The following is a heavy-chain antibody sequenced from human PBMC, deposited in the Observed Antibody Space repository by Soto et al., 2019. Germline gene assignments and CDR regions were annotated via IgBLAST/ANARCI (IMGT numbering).Heavy chain of an antibody. CDR3: AADLPYGSGSYYKMKADYYGMDV. D-gene: IGHD3-10*01. Sequence: SVKVSWKASGFTFTSSAVQWVRQARGQRLEWIGWIVVGSGNTNYAQKFQERVTITRDMSTSTAYMELSSLRSEDTAVYYCAADLPYGSGSYYKMKADYYGMDVWGQGTTVTISS. J-gene: IGHJ6*02. CDR2: IVVGSGNT. CDR1: GFTFTSSA. V-gene: IGHV1-58*01.